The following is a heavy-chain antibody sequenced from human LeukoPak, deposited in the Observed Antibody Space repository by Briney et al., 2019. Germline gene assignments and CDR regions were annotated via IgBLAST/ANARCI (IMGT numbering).Heavy chain of an antibody. CDR1: GFTFNTYS. Sequence: GGSLRLSCEASGFTFNTYSMNWARQAPGKGLEWVSAISGSGGSTYYADSVKGRFTISRDNANNSLYLQMNSLRAEDTAVYYCARVTLTSANFDYWGQGTLVTVSS. CDR3: ARVTLTSANFDY. V-gene: IGHV3-21*04. J-gene: IGHJ4*02. CDR2: ISGSGGST.